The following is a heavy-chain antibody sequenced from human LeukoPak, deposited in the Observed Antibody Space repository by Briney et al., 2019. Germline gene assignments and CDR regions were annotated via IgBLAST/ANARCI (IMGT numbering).Heavy chain of an antibody. Sequence: GGSLRLSCAASGFTFSSYAMHWVRQAPGKGLEWVAVISYDGSNKYYADSVKGRFTISRDNSKNTLYLQMNSLRAEDTAVYYCARDRVGATFFDFWGQGTLVTVSS. CDR3: ARDRVGATFFDF. V-gene: IGHV3-30-3*01. CDR2: ISYDGSNK. J-gene: IGHJ4*02. CDR1: GFTFSSYA. D-gene: IGHD1-26*01.